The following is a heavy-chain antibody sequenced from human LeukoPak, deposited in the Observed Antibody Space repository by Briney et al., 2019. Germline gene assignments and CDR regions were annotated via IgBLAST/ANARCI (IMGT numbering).Heavy chain of an antibody. J-gene: IGHJ3*01. CDR2: IYYSGST. CDR1: GGSFSGYY. CDR3: AREQALDYYDSSGYSLSV. Sequence: PSETLSLTCAVYGGSFSGYYWSWIRQPPGKGLEWIGYIYYSGSTYYNPSLKSRVTISVDTSKNQFSLKLSSVTAADTAVYYCAREQALDYYDSSGYSLSVWGQGTMVTVSS. V-gene: IGHV4-30-4*08. D-gene: IGHD3-22*01.